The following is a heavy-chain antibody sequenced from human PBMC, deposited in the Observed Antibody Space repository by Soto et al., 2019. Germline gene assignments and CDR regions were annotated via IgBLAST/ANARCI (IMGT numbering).Heavy chain of an antibody. V-gene: IGHV3-30*03. CDR3: ARMSCSSTSCYPNYYYYYGMDV. J-gene: IGHJ6*02. CDR2: ISYDGGNK. CDR1: GFTFSSYG. Sequence: GGSLRLSCAASGFTFSSYGMHWVRQAPGKGLEWVAVISYDGGNKYYADSVKGRFTISRDNSKNMLYLQMNSLRAEDTAVYYCARMSCSSTSCYPNYYYYYGMDVWGQGTTVTVSS. D-gene: IGHD2-2*01.